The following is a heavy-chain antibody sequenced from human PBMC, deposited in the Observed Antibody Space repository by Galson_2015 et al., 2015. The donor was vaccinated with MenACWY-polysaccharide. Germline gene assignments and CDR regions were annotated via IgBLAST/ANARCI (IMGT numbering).Heavy chain of an antibody. CDR1: GFTFSNYW. CDR3: ARGHYGMDV. J-gene: IGHJ6*02. Sequence: SLRLSCAASGFTFSNYWMHWVRQAPGEGLVWVSRIKSDGSTINNADSVKGRFIISRDNARSSLYLQMNGLRAEDTAVYYCARGHYGMDVWGQGTTVTVSS. V-gene: IGHV3-74*01. CDR2: IKSDGSTI.